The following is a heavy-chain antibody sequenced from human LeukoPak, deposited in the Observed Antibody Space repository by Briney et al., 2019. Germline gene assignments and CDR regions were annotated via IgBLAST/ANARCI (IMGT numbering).Heavy chain of an antibody. J-gene: IGHJ4*02. CDR1: GFTFSNYA. CDR3: AKGPRAGASEAY. CDR2: ISGSGTNT. V-gene: IGHV3-23*01. Sequence: GGSLRLFCAASGFTFSNYAMSWVRQAPGKGLEWVSSISGSGTNTYYADSVKGRFTISRDNSKNTLYLQMNSLRAEDTAEYYCAKGPRAGASEAYWGQGTLVTVSS.